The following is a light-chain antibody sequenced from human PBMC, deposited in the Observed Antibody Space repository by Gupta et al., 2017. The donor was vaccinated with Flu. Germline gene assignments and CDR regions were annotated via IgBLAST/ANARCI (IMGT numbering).Light chain of an antibody. J-gene: IGLJ1*01. CDR2: ANS. CDR1: SSTIGARYD. V-gene: IGLV1-40*01. CDR3: QSYDTSLNGYYV. Sequence: TISCTGSSSTIGARYDVHWYQQLPGTAPKLLISANSNRPAGVPDRFSGSKSGTSAALAITGLQPEEEADYYCQSYDTSLNGYYVFGTGTKVTVL.